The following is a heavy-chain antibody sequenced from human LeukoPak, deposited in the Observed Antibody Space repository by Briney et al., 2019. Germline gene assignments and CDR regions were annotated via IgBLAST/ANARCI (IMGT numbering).Heavy chain of an antibody. D-gene: IGHD2-2*01. V-gene: IGHV1-8*03. CDR2: MNPNSGNT. J-gene: IGHJ5*02. CDR1: GYTFTSYD. CDR3: ARDRRGRYCSSISCYLGCFDP. Sequence: ASVKVSCKASGYTFTSYDINWVRQATGQGLEWMGWMNPNSGNTGYAQKFQGRVTITRNTSISTAYMELSSLRSDDTAVYYCARDRRGRYCSSISCYLGCFDPWGQGTLVTVSS.